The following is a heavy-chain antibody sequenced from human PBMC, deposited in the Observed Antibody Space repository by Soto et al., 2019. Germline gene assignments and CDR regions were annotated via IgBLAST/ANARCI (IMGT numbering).Heavy chain of an antibody. CDR1: GASIRSSTFY. CDR3: ARSHIVPRRCMDPDDY. D-gene: IGHD5-12*01. J-gene: IGHJ4*02. V-gene: IGHV4-39*01. Sequence: QLQLQESGPGLVKPSETLSLTCTVSGASIRSSTFYWCWIRQPPGKGLESIANIYYDGSTYYNPTLKSRVTTSGDTSKNEFSLKLSSVTAADTAVYYWARSHIVPRRCMDPDDYWGQGTLVTVSS. CDR2: IYYDGST.